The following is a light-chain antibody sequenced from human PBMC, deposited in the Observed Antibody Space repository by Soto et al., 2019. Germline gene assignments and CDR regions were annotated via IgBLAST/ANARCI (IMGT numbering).Light chain of an antibody. CDR2: HVS. J-gene: IGLJ1*01. V-gene: IGLV2-14*01. CDR3: YSYTTSSTYL. Sequence: QSVLTQPASVSGSPGQSITISCTGTSSDVGGYNYVSWYQQHPAKVPKLMIYHVSNRPSGVSDRFSGSKSGNTASLTISGLQAEDEGDYYCYSYTTSSTYLFGTGTKVTVL. CDR1: SSDVGGYNY.